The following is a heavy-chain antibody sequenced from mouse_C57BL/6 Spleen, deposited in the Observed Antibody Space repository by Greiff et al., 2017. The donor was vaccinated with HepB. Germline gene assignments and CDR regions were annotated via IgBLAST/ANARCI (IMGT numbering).Heavy chain of an antibody. V-gene: IGHV5-9-1*02. CDR3: TRETTVVAPFAY. D-gene: IGHD1-1*01. CDR2: ISSGGDYI. J-gene: IGHJ3*01. CDR1: GFTFSSYA. Sequence: EVHLVESGEGLVKPGGSLKLSCAASGFTFSSYAMSWVRQTPEKRLEWVAYISSGGDYIYYADTVKGRFTISRDNARNTLYLQMSSLKSEDTAMYYCTRETTVVAPFAYWGQGTLVTVSA.